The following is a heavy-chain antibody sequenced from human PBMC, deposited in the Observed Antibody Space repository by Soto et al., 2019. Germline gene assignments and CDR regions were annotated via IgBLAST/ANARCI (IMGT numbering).Heavy chain of an antibody. CDR1: GYSFTKYW. CDR2: IYPDESDT. V-gene: IGHV5-51*01. CDR3: ASGAAAYYYYYYGMDV. J-gene: IGHJ6*02. D-gene: IGHD6-13*01. Sequence: GESLKISCKGSGYSFTKYWIGWVRQMPGKGLEWMAIIYPDESDTRYSPSFQGQVTISADKSISTAYLQWSSLKASDTAMYYCASGAAAYYYYYYGMDVWGQGTTVTVSS.